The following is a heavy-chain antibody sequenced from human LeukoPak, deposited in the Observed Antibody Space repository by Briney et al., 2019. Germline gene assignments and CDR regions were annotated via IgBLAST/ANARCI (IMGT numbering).Heavy chain of an antibody. Sequence: PSETLSLTCTVSGGSISSHYWSWIRQPPGKGLEWIGYIYYSGSTNYNPSLKSRVTISVDTSKNQFSLKLSSVTAADTAVYYCARGIYDSSSWDWAYYYYNYMDVWGKGTTVTVSS. CDR2: IYYSGST. V-gene: IGHV4-59*11. CDR3: ARGIYDSSSWDWAYYYYNYMDV. D-gene: IGHD6-13*01. CDR1: GGSISSHY. J-gene: IGHJ6*03.